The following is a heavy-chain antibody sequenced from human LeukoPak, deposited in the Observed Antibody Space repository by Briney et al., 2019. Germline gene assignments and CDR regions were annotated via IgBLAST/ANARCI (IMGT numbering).Heavy chain of an antibody. CDR2: ISAYNGNT. V-gene: IGHV1-18*01. J-gene: IGHJ4*02. D-gene: IGHD5-18*01. CDR3: ARSADTAMVTHIDY. Sequence: ASVKVSCKASGYTFTSYGISWVRRAPGQGLEWMGWISAYNGNTNYAQKLQGRVTMTTDTSTSTAYMELRSLRSDDTAMYYCARSADTAMVTHIDYWGQGTLVTVSS. CDR1: GYTFTSYG.